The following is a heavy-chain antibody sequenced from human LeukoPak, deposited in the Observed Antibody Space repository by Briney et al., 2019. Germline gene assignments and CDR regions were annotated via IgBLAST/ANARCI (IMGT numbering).Heavy chain of an antibody. V-gene: IGHV3-30*03. CDR3: AREGALTRGDCCYFDY. J-gene: IGHJ4*02. Sequence: GGSLRLSCAASGFTFSSYGMHWVRQAPGKGLEWVAVISYDGSNKYYADSVKGRFTISRDNSKNTLYLQMNSLRAEDTAVYYCAREGALTRGDCCYFDYWGQGTLVTVSS. D-gene: IGHD2-21*02. CDR1: GFTFSSYG. CDR2: ISYDGSNK.